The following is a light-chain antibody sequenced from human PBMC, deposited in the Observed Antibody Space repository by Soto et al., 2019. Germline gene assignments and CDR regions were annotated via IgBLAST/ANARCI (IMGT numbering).Light chain of an antibody. CDR1: SSNIGSTT. CDR2: TSY. J-gene: IGLJ1*01. Sequence: QSVLTQPPSASGTPGQRVTISCSGSSSNIGSTTVNWYQQLPGTVPKLLIYTSYQRPSGVPDRFSGSKSGTSASLAISGLQSEDEADYYCAAWDASLNGYVFGAGTKLTVL. CDR3: AAWDASLNGYV. V-gene: IGLV1-44*01.